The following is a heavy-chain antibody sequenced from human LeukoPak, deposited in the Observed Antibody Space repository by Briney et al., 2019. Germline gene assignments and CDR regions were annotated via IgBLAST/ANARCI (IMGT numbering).Heavy chain of an antibody. Sequence: PSETLSLTCAVYGGSFSGYYWSWIRQPPGKGLEWIGEINHSGSTNYNPSLKSRVTISVDTSKNQFSLKLSSVTAADTAVYYCAANSADYNTLGSSYKVWGQGTLLTVSS. CDR1: GGSFSGYY. CDR2: INHSGST. CDR3: AANSADYNTLGSSYKV. D-gene: IGHD3-10*01. V-gene: IGHV4-34*01. J-gene: IGHJ4*02.